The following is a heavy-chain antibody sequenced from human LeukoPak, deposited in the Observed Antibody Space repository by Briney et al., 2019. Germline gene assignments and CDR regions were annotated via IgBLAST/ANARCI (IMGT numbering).Heavy chain of an antibody. D-gene: IGHD6-6*01. J-gene: IGHJ4*02. CDR1: DGSISSYY. Sequence: SETLSLTCTVSDGSISSYYWSWIRQRPGKGLEWIGSIYYSGSTYYNPSLKSRVTISVDTSKNQFSLKLSSVTAADTAVYYCASGIHLEYSSSALGYWGQGTLLTVSS. V-gene: IGHV4-39*01. CDR3: ASGIHLEYSSSALGY. CDR2: IYYSGST.